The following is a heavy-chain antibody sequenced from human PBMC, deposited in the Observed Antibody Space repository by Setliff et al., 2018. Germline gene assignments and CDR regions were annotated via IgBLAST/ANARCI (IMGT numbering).Heavy chain of an antibody. Sequence: GESLKISCEASGFTFSSYTMTWVRQAPGEGLEWVSGISARTGLKYYADSVKGRFTMSRDISKNTVYLHMTSLRAEDTAMYYCAKRGDTRTFDYWGQGTLVTVSS. J-gene: IGHJ4*02. V-gene: IGHV3-23*01. CDR3: AKRGDTRTFDY. CDR2: ISARTGLK. CDR1: GFTFSSYT. D-gene: IGHD5-18*01.